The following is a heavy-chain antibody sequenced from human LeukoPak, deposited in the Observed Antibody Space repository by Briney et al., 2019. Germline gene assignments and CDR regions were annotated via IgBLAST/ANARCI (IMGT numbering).Heavy chain of an antibody. CDR1: GYTFTRYG. CDR3: ARLSLDTTSA. V-gene: IGHV1-2*02. D-gene: IGHD1-26*01. CDR2: INPTTGGT. Sequence: ASLKVSCKTSGYTFTRYGMHWVRQAPGQGLEWMGWINPTTGGTNYAQHFQGRVSVTLDTSVSTAYMELSRLTFDDTALYYCARLSLDTTSAWGQGTPVTVSS. J-gene: IGHJ4*02.